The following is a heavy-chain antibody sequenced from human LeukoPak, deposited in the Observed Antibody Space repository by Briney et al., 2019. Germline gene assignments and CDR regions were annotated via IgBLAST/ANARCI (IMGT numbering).Heavy chain of an antibody. J-gene: IGHJ4*02. D-gene: IGHD3-22*01. CDR2: IDNTGGDR. V-gene: IGHV3-74*01. CDR3: ARDDNSGSVDDY. CDR1: GFTFSTYW. Sequence: PGGSLRLSCTASGFTFSTYWMHWVRQAPGKGLVWVSRIDNTGGDRNYVDSVKGRFTISRDNAKNTLYLPMNSLRPEDTAVYYCARDDNSGSVDDYWGQGILVTVSS.